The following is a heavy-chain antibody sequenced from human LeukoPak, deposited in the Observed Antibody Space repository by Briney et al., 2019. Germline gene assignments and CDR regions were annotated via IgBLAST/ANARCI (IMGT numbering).Heavy chain of an antibody. CDR1: GFTFSTYS. D-gene: IGHD3-3*01. CDR3: AKDLLIGPSGFHM. J-gene: IGHJ3*02. V-gene: IGHV3-21*04. CDR2: IGSGGIYI. Sequence: GGSLRLSCAASGFTFSTYSMNWVRQAPGKGLEWVSSIGSGGIYIYYADSVKGRFTISRDNAKNSLYLQMNSLRAEDTAVYFCAKDLLIGPSGFHMWGQGTMVTVSS.